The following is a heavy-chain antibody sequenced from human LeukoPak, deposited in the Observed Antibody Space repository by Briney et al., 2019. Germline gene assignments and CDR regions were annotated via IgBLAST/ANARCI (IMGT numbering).Heavy chain of an antibody. D-gene: IGHD2-2*01. CDR2: IIPIFGTA. J-gene: IGHJ4*02. V-gene: IGHV1-69*13. Sequence: ASVKVSCKASGYTFTSYDINWVRQAPGQGLEWMGGIIPIFGTANYAQKFQDRVTITADESTSTAYMELSSLRSEDAAIYYCASRLYCSNTRCRNFPFAYWGQGTLVTVSS. CDR3: ASRLYCSNTRCRNFPFAY. CDR1: GYTFTSYD.